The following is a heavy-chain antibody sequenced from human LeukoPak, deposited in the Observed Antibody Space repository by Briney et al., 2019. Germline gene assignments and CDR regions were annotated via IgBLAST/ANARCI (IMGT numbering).Heavy chain of an antibody. CDR1: GFTFNSYA. Sequence: PEGSLRLSCAASGFTFNSYAMSWVRQAPGKGLEWVSSISGSGGNTYYADSVKGRFTISRDNSKNTLYLQMNSLRAADTAVYYWAKERRITMAGTVDYFDYWGQGTLVTVSS. J-gene: IGHJ4*02. CDR2: ISGSGGNT. D-gene: IGHD6-19*01. V-gene: IGHV3-23*01. CDR3: AKERRITMAGTVDYFDY.